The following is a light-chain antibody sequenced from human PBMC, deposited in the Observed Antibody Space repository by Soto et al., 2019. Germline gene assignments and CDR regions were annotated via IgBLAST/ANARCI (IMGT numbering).Light chain of an antibody. CDR3: SSYTSSTHYV. CDR2: EVS. Sequence: QSALPQPASVSGSPGQSITISCTGTSSDVGGYNYVSWYQQHPGKAPKLMIYEVSNRPSGVSNRFSGSKSGNTASLTISGLQAEDEADYYCSSYTSSTHYVFGTGTMVTV. J-gene: IGLJ1*01. V-gene: IGLV2-14*01. CDR1: SSDVGGYNY.